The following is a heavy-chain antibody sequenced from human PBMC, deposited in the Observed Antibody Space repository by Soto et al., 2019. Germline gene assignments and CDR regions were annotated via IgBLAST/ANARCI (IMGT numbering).Heavy chain of an antibody. CDR1: GGSISSSSYY. Sequence: QLQLQESGPGLVKPSETLSLTCTVSGGSISSSSYYWGWIRQPPGKGLEWIGSIYYSGSTYYNPSLKSRVTISVDTSKNQFSLKLSSVTAADTAVYYCASLNRFRGAYYYDSSGYHYYFDYWGQGTLVTVSS. CDR3: ASLNRFRGAYYYDSSGYHYYFDY. J-gene: IGHJ4*02. D-gene: IGHD3-22*01. CDR2: IYYSGST. V-gene: IGHV4-39*01.